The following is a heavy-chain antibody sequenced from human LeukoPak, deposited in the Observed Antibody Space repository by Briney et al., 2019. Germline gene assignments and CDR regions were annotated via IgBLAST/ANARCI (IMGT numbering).Heavy chain of an antibody. J-gene: IGHJ4*02. CDR2: TSDRGDYT. Sequence: GGSLRLSCAASGFPFTSYSMSWVRPAPGKGLEWVSGTSDRGDYTYYADSVKGRFTISRDSSKNTLFLQMNSLRAEDTALYFCARKAQYNGHYPLDYWGQGTLVTVSS. V-gene: IGHV3-23*01. CDR1: GFPFTSYS. CDR3: ARKAQYNGHYPLDY. D-gene: IGHD1-7*01.